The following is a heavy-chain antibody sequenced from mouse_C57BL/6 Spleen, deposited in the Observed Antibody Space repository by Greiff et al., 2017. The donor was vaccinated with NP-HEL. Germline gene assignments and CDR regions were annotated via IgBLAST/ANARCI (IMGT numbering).Heavy chain of an antibody. V-gene: IGHV1-54*01. D-gene: IGHD2-3*01. Sequence: VQRVESGAELVRPGTSVKVSCKASGYAFTNYLIEWVKQRPGQGLEWIGVINPGSGGTNYNEKFKGKATLTADKSSSTAYMQLSSLTSEDSAVYFCARETDGYYEDYWGQGTTLTVSS. J-gene: IGHJ2*01. CDR1: GYAFTNYL. CDR2: INPGSGGT. CDR3: ARETDGYYEDY.